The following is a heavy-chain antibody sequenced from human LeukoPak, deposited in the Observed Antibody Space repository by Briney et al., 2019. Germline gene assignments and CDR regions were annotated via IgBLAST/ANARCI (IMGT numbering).Heavy chain of an antibody. V-gene: IGHV3-23*01. CDR2: ISGSGGST. J-gene: IGHJ1*01. D-gene: IGHD1-1*01. Sequence: PGGSLRLSCAASGFTFSSYAMSWVRQAPGKGLEWVSAISGSGGSTYYADSVRGRFTISRDNSKNTLHLQMNSLRAEDTAVYYCAKDPWTGTAWFQHWGQGTLVTVSS. CDR3: AKDPWTGTAWFQH. CDR1: GFTFSSYA.